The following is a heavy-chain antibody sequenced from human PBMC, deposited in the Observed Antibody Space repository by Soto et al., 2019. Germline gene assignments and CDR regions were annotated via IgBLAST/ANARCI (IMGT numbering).Heavy chain of an antibody. CDR2: IYYSGST. V-gene: IGHV4-30-4*01. CDR3: AVYAANSVYSDS. Sequence: SETLSHSWTVSGGSISSGDYYWCWIRQPPGKGMEWIWYIYYSGSTYYNPSLKSRVTISVDTSKNQFSLKLSSVTAADTAVYYCAVYAANSVYSDSLGHGPLVTVSS. CDR1: GGSISSGDYY. D-gene: IGHD2-15*01. J-gene: IGHJ4*01.